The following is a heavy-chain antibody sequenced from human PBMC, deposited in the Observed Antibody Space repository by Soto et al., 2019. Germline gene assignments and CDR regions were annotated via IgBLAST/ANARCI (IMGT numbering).Heavy chain of an antibody. D-gene: IGHD6-6*01. CDR2: IDPSDSYT. V-gene: IGHV5-10-1*01. Sequence: GESLKISCKGSGYSFTSYWISWVRQMPGKGLEWMGRIDPSDSYTNYSPSFQGHVTISADKSISTAYLQWSSLKASDTAMYYCVLLSIAARRTSNYNYYYGMDVWGQGTTVTVSS. CDR3: VLLSIAARRTSNYNYYYGMDV. J-gene: IGHJ6*02. CDR1: GYSFTSYW.